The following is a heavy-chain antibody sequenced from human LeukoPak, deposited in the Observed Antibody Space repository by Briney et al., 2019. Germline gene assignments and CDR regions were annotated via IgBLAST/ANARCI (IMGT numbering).Heavy chain of an antibody. CDR2: ISGRGASK. V-gene: IGHV3-23*01. J-gene: IGHJ4*02. CDR3: AKDQAAYRGSGSSTPDY. CDR1: GFTFSSYA. Sequence: GGSLRLSCAASGFTFSSYAMSWVRQAPGKELEWVSGISGRGASKYYADSVKGRFTISRDNSKNTLYLQMNSLRAEDTALYYCAKDQAAYRGSGSSTPDYWGQGTLVTVSS. D-gene: IGHD3-10*01.